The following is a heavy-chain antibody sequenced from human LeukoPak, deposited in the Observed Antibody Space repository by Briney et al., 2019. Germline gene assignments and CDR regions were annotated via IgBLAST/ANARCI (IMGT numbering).Heavy chain of an antibody. Sequence: PGGSLRLSCAASGFTFSSYEMNWVRQAPGKGLEWVSYISSSGSTIYYADSVKGRFTISRDNAKNSLYLQMNSLRAEDTAVYYCARDAKPEKNYYGSGSPFDYWGQGTLVTVSS. CDR3: ARDAKPEKNYYGSGSPFDY. CDR1: GFTFSSYE. V-gene: IGHV3-48*03. J-gene: IGHJ4*02. D-gene: IGHD3-10*01. CDR2: ISSSGSTI.